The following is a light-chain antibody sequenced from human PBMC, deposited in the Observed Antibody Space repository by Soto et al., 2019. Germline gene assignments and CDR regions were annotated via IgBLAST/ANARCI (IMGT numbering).Light chain of an antibody. CDR1: QSISSL. CDR3: QQYYDWPIT. V-gene: IGKV3-15*01. Sequence: EIVLTQSPATLSVSPAERATLSCRASQSISSLLAWYQQKPGQAPRLLIYSASTRATGIPARFSGSGSGADFTLTISSLQSEDFAVYYCQQYYDWPITFGQGTRLDIK. CDR2: SAS. J-gene: IGKJ5*01.